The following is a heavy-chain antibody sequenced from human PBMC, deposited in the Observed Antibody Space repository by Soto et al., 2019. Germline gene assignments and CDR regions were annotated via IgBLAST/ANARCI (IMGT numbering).Heavy chain of an antibody. Sequence: QVRLQESGPGLVKPSETLSLTCTVSGGSIRSYYWSWIRQAPGKGLEWIGYLYNSGSTVYNPSLTSRVTISVDTSKNQFSLKLNYVTAADTAVYYCARDLWGYCGNDCYPLDVWGQGTTVTVSS. D-gene: IGHD2-21*02. J-gene: IGHJ6*02. CDR1: GGSIRSYY. V-gene: IGHV4-59*01. CDR2: LYNSGST. CDR3: ARDLWGYCGNDCYPLDV.